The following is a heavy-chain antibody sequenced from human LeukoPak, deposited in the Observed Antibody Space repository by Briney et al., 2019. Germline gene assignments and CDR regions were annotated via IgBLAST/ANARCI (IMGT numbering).Heavy chain of an antibody. Sequence: GGSLRLSCAASGFTSNTFNMNWVRQAPGKGLEWVSSITSGGVYIYYADSVKGRFTTSRDNAKNSLSLQLNSLRVEDTAVYYCARGHYDVLAASYKWTPDYWGQGTLVTVSS. CDR2: ITSGGVYI. D-gene: IGHD3-9*01. V-gene: IGHV3-21*01. J-gene: IGHJ4*02. CDR3: ARGHYDVLAASYKWTPDY. CDR1: GFTSNTFN.